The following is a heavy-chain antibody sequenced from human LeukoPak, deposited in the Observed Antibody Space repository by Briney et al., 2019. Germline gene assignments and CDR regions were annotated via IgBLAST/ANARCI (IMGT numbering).Heavy chain of an antibody. CDR2: IYSGGST. Sequence: GGSLRLSCAASGFTVSSNYMSWVRQAPGKGLEWVSVIYSGGSTYYADSAKGRFTVSRDNSKNTLYLQMNSLSAEDTAVYYCARDALGYGGQKYGMDVWGKGATVTVSS. V-gene: IGHV3-53*01. J-gene: IGHJ6*04. D-gene: IGHD5-12*01. CDR3: ARDALGYGGQKYGMDV. CDR1: GFTVSSNY.